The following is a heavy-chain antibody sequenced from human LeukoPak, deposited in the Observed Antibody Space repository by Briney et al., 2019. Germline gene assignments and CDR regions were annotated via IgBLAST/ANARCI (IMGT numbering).Heavy chain of an antibody. CDR2: IYHSGST. CDR1: GGSISSGGYY. J-gene: IGHJ4*02. D-gene: IGHD3-10*01. Sequence: SETLSLTCTVSGGSISSGGYYWSWIRQPPGKGLEWIGYIYHSGSTYYNPSLKSRVTISVDTSKNQFSLKLSSVTAADTAVYYCARALAGRLEFDYWGQGTLVTVSS. CDR3: ARALAGRLEFDY. V-gene: IGHV4-30-2*01.